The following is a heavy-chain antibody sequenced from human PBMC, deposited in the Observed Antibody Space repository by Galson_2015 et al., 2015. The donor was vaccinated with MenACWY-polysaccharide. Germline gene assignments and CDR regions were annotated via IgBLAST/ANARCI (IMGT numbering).Heavy chain of an antibody. Sequence: SLRLSCAAFGFTLNTYYMNWVRQTPGKGLEWVSSISKSGNDMQYTVSVRGRFTISRDIAKNSLFLQMNSLGVEDTAIYYCAKDFHNYGMDVWGHGTTVTVSS. CDR2: ISKSGNDM. V-gene: IGHV3-21*06. J-gene: IGHJ6*02. CDR3: AKDFHNYGMDV. CDR1: GFTLNTYY.